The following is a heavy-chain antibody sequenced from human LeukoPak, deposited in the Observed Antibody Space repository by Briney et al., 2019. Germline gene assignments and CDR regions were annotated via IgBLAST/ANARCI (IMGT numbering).Heavy chain of an antibody. V-gene: IGHV3-23*01. Sequence: GGSLRLSCAASGLTFSHYAMTWVRQAPGEGLEWVSTLSGSGITTYYADSVKGRFTVSRDNAKNSLYLQMTSLRAEDTATYCLSWGVDNPWGQGTLVTVSS. CDR1: GLTFSHYA. D-gene: IGHD2-15*01. CDR3: SWGVDNP. J-gene: IGHJ5*02. CDR2: LSGSGITT.